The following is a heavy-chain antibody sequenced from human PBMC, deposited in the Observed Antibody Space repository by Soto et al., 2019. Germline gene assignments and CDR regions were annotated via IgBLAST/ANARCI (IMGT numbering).Heavy chain of an antibody. Sequence: HPGGSLRLSCAASGFTFSSYGMHWVRQAPGKGLEWVAVISYDGSNKYYADSVKGRFTISRDNSKNTLYLQMNSLRAEDTAVYYCAKRLHPNYYDSSGYYEYWGQGTLVTVSS. D-gene: IGHD3-22*01. CDR3: AKRLHPNYYDSSGYYEY. V-gene: IGHV3-30*18. J-gene: IGHJ4*02. CDR1: GFTFSSYG. CDR2: ISYDGSNK.